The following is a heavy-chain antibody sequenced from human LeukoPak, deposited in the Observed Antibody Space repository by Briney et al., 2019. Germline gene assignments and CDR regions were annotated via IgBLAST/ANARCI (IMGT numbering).Heavy chain of an antibody. CDR3: AKGQELDDGVFDS. CDR2: LNSDGITT. V-gene: IGHV3-74*01. Sequence: PGGSLRLSCAASGFSFSNYWMHWVRQAPGKGLVWVSRLNSDGITTIYADSVKGRFTISRDNAKNTLYLQMNSLRGEDTAVYYCAKGQELDDGVFDSWGQGTRVTVSS. CDR1: GFSFSNYW. J-gene: IGHJ4*02. D-gene: IGHD1-1*01.